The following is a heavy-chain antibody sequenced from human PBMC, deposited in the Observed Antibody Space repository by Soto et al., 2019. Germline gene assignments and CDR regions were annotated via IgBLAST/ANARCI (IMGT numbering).Heavy chain of an antibody. V-gene: IGHV1-69*12. D-gene: IGHD5-12*01. CDR3: ARGGYSGYRNYYYGMDV. CDR2: IIPIFGTA. Sequence: QVQLVQSGAEVKKPGSSVKVSCKASGGTFSSYAISWVQQAPGQGLEWMGGIIPIFGTANYAQKFQGRVTITADESTSTAYMELSSLRSEDTAVYYCARGGYSGYRNYYYGMDVWGQGTTVTVSS. J-gene: IGHJ6*02. CDR1: GGTFSSYA.